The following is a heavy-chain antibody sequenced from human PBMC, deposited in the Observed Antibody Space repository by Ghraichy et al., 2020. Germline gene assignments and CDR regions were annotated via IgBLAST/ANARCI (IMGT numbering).Heavy chain of an antibody. J-gene: IGHJ4*02. CDR2: LYSDGQT. Sequence: GGSLRLSCAASGFNVSNNYMSWVRQAPGKGLEWVSVLYSDGQTYYADSVKGRFTISRDTSKNTLYLQMDSLTVEDTALYYCVKFESTGYDPDYWGQGTPVTVSS. V-gene: IGHV3-53*01. CDR3: VKFESTGYDPDY. D-gene: IGHD5-12*01. CDR1: GFNVSNNY.